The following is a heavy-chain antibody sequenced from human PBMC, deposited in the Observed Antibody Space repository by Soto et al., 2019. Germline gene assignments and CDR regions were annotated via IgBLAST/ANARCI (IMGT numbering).Heavy chain of an antibody. CDR2: VSHSGST. CDR3: AREYTYGSNFFDC. V-gene: IGHV4-31*03. J-gene: IGHJ4*02. D-gene: IGHD1-1*01. Sequence: QVRLQESGPGLVKPSQTLSLTCTVSGGSISSAAYYWSWIRQHPGKGLEWIGYVSHSGSTYYNPSRKVRVIIAVDTSKNPFSLSLTSATAADTAVYYCAREYTYGSNFFDCWGQGALVTVSS. CDR1: GGSISSAAYY.